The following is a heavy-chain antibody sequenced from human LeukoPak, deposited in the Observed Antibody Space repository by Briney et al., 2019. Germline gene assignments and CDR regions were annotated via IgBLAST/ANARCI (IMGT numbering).Heavy chain of an antibody. J-gene: IGHJ4*02. CDR2: IYPGDSDT. V-gene: IGHV5-51*01. D-gene: IGHD3-22*01. CDR1: GYSFTSYW. CDR3: ARHEYYYDSSGYYADY. Sequence: GESLKISCKGSGYSFTSYWVGWVRQMPGKGLEWMGIIYPGDSDTRYSPSFQGQVTISADKSISTAYLQGSSLKASDTAMYYCARHEYYYDSSGYYADYWGQGTLVTVSS.